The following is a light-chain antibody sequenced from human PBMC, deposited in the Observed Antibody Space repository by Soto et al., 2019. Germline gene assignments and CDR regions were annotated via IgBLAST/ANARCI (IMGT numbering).Light chain of an antibody. CDR2: GAS. J-gene: IGKJ4*01. Sequence: EIVMTQSPASLSVSPGERVTLSCRASQSVSSDLAWYQQKPGQPPRLLIYGASTRATGIPARFTGSGSGTEFTLTISYLQSEDFAVYYCQQYKRWPPLTFGGGTKVEIK. CDR1: QSVSSD. V-gene: IGKV3-15*01. CDR3: QQYKRWPPLT.